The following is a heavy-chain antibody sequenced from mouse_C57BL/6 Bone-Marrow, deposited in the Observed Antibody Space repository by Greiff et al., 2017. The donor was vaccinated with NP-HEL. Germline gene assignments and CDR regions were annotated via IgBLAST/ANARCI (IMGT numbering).Heavy chain of an antibody. CDR3: ASYGNYEAWFAY. Sequence: VQLQQSGAELARPGASVKLSCKASGYTFPSYGISWVKQRTGQGLEWIGEIYPRSGNTYYNEKFKGKATLTADKSSSTADMELRSLTAEDSAVYFCASYGNYEAWFAYWGQGTLVTVSA. D-gene: IGHD2-1*01. J-gene: IGHJ3*01. V-gene: IGHV1-81*01. CDR2: IYPRSGNT. CDR1: GYTFPSYG.